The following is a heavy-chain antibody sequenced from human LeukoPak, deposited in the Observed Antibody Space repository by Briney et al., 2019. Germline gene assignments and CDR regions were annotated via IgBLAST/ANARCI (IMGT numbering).Heavy chain of an antibody. J-gene: IGHJ4*02. D-gene: IGHD1-26*01. CDR1: GGSVSSGSYY. Sequence: TSETLSLTCTVSGGSVSSGSYYWGWIRQPPGKGLEWIGYIYYSGSTNYNPSLKSRVTISVDTSKNQFSLKLSPVTAADTAVYYCAAEVGDYVDYWGQGTLVTVSS. CDR3: AAEVGDYVDY. V-gene: IGHV4-61*01. CDR2: IYYSGST.